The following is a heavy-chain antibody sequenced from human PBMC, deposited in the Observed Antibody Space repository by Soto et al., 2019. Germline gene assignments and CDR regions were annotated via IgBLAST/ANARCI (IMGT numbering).Heavy chain of an antibody. V-gene: IGHV3-23*01. CDR2: ISGSGGST. CDR3: AKRLAFDI. Sequence: SLRLSCAASGFTFSSYAMSWVRQAPGKGLEWVSSISGSGGSTHYADSVKGRFTISRDNTKNTLYLQMNSLRAEDTAVYYCAKRLAFDIWGQGTMVTVSS. D-gene: IGHD6-25*01. CDR1: GFTFSSYA. J-gene: IGHJ3*02.